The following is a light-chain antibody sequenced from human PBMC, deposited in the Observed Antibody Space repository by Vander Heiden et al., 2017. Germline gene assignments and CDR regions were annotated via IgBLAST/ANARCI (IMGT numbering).Light chain of an antibody. Sequence: EIGMTQSPATPAVSPGERATLSCRASQSVSSNLAWYQQKPGQAPRLLIYGASTRATSIPARFSGSGSGTEFTLTISSLQSEDFAVYYCQQYNNWPRTFGQGTKVEIK. J-gene: IGKJ1*01. V-gene: IGKV3-15*01. CDR3: QQYNNWPRT. CDR2: GAS. CDR1: QSVSSN.